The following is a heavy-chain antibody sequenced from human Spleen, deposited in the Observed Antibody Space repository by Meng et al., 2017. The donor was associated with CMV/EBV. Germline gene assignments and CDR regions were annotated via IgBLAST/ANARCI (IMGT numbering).Heavy chain of an antibody. CDR1: GFTFSDYY. D-gene: IGHD2-2*01. CDR3: ARDLVVPAAIQYYYHNYGMDV. CDR2: IYSAGNT. V-gene: IGHV3-66*02. Sequence: GGSLRLSCAASGFTFSDYYMSWVRQAPGKGLEWVSNIYSAGNTYYADSVKGRFTISRDNSKNTLSLQMNSLRVEDTAVYYCARDLVVPAAIQYYYHNYGMDVWGQGTTVTVSS. J-gene: IGHJ6*02.